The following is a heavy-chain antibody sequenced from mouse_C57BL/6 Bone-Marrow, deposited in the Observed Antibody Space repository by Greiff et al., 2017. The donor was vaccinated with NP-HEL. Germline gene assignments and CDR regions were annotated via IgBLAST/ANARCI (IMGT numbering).Heavy chain of an antibody. Sequence: QVQLQQSGAELARPGASVKLSCKASGYTFTSYGISWVKQRTGQGLEWIGEIYPRSGNTYYNEKFKGKATLTADKSSSTAYMELRSLTSEDSAVYFCARDVYYGPWFAYWGQGTLVTVSA. D-gene: IGHD2-1*01. CDR2: IYPRSGNT. CDR3: ARDVYYGPWFAY. J-gene: IGHJ3*01. V-gene: IGHV1-81*01. CDR1: GYTFTSYG.